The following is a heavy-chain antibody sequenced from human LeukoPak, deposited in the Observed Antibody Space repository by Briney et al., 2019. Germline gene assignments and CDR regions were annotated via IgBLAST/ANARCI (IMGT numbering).Heavy chain of an antibody. V-gene: IGHV4-4*02. D-gene: IGHD6-13*01. CDR2: IYHSGST. CDR3: AREMYSSTHAGFDY. CDR1: GGSLSSSNW. Sequence: SETLSLTCAVSGGSLSSSNWWSWVRQPPGKGREWIGEIYHSGSTNYNPSLKSRVTISVDKSKNQFSLKLSSVTAADTAVYYCAREMYSSTHAGFDYWGHGTLVTVSS. J-gene: IGHJ4*01.